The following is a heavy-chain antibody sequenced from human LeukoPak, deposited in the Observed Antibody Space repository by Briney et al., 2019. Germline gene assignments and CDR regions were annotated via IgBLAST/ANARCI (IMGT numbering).Heavy chain of an antibody. CDR3: ARDGAAPPSTHATMIVVEPHWSFDY. D-gene: IGHD3-22*01. CDR2: INPSGGST. V-gene: IGHV1-46*01. CDR1: GYTFTSYY. J-gene: IGHJ4*02. Sequence: ASVKVSCKASGYTFTSYYMHWVRQAPGQGLEWMGIINPSGGSTSYAQKFQGRVTMTRDMSTSTVYMELSSLRSEDTAVCYCARDGAAPPSTHATMIVVEPHWSFDYWGQGTLVTVSS.